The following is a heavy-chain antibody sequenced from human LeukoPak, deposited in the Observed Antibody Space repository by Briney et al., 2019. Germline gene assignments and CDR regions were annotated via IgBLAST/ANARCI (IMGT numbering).Heavy chain of an antibody. D-gene: IGHD3-22*01. CDR3: ARDRDYYDSSGYWGTDAFDI. CDR1: GFTFSDYY. Sequence: PGGSLRLSCAASGFTFSDYYMCWIRQAPGKGLEWVSYISSSGSTIYYADSVKGRFTISRDNAKNSLYLQMNSLRAEDTAVYYCARDRDYYDSSGYWGTDAFDIWGQGTMVTVSS. J-gene: IGHJ3*02. V-gene: IGHV3-11*01. CDR2: ISSSGSTI.